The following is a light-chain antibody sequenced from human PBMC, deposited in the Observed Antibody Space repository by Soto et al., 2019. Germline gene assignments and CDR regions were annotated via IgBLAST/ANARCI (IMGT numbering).Light chain of an antibody. J-gene: IGKJ1*01. V-gene: IGKV3-15*01. CDR2: GAS. Sequence: EIVMTQSPATLSVSPGERATLSCRASQSVSSNLAWYQQKPGQAPRLLIYGASTRATGIPARFSGSGSGTEFTLTISSLQSEDFAFYYCQQYNNWPPWGFGQGTKVEIK. CDR1: QSVSSN. CDR3: QQYNNWPPWG.